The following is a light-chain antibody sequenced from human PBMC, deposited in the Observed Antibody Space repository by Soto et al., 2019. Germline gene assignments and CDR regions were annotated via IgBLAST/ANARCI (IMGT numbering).Light chain of an antibody. CDR3: QHYGTSAL. CDR1: QSVSDRY. CDR2: AA. J-gene: IGKJ3*01. Sequence: EIVLTQSPGTLSLSPGERATLSCRASQSVSDRYLAWYQQKPGQAPRLLIYAANRATGIPDRFSGSGSGTDFTLTISRLEPEDFALYYCQHYGTSALFGPGTKVEIK. V-gene: IGKV3-20*01.